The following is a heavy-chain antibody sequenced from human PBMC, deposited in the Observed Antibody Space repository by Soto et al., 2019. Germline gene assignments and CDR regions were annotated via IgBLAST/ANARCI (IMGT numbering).Heavy chain of an antibody. J-gene: IGHJ4*02. CDR3: ARSLIVDTGMVYGY. CDR2: IYYSGST. D-gene: IGHD5-18*01. CDR1: GGSISSGGYY. Sequence: QVQLQESGPGLVKPSQTLSLTCTVSGGSISSGGYYLSWIRHHPGKGLEWIGYIYYSGSTYYNPSTKSRVTLSVYTSKNQFSLNLSSVTAVDTDVYYCARSLIVDTGMVYGYWGQGTLVTVSS. V-gene: IGHV4-31*03.